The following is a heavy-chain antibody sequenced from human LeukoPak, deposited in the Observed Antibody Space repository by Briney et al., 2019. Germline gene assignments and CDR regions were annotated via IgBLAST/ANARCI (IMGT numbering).Heavy chain of an antibody. CDR2: ISGSGGST. D-gene: IGHD3-22*01. Sequence: PGGSLRLSCAASGFTFSSYGMSWVRQAPGKGLEWVSSISGSGGSTYFADSVKGRSTISRDNTKNTLYLQMNSLRAEDTAVYYCAKGAFDSSGYYGDAFDMWGRGTMVTVSS. V-gene: IGHV3-23*01. J-gene: IGHJ3*02. CDR3: AKGAFDSSGYYGDAFDM. CDR1: GFTFSSYG.